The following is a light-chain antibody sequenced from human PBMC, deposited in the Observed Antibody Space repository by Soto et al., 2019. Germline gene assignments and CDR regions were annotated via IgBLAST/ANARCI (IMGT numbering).Light chain of an antibody. Sequence: EMVLTQSPGTLSVSPGERATLSCRASQSVSSNYLAWYQQKPGQAPRLLIFGASIRVTGIPDRFIGSGSGTDFTLTISSLEPEDFAIYYCQQRQYWPPITFGQGTRLEI. J-gene: IGKJ5*01. CDR2: GAS. V-gene: IGKV3D-20*02. CDR3: QQRQYWPPIT. CDR1: QSVSSNY.